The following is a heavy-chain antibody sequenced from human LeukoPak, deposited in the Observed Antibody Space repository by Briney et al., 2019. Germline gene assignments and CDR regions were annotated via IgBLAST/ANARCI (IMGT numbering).Heavy chain of an antibody. J-gene: IGHJ5*02. CDR2: VYTSGST. D-gene: IGHD3-10*01. V-gene: IGHV4-4*07. CDR1: GGSISSYY. Sequence: TSETLSLTCTVSGGSISSYYWSWIRQPAGRGLEWIGHVYTSGSTNYNPSLKSRVTISVDTSKNQFSLKLSYVTAADTAVYYCARGAYFYGSGINWFDPWGQGTLVTVSS. CDR3: ARGAYFYGSGINWFDP.